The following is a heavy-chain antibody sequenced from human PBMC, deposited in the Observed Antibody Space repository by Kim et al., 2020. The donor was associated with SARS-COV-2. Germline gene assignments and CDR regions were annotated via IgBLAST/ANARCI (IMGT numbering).Heavy chain of an antibody. Sequence: SETLSLTCTVSGGSISSGGYYWSWIRQHPGKGLEWIGYIYYSGSTYYNPSLKSRVTISVDTSKNQFSLKLSSVTAADTAVYYCARAIFPPGAGGFDPWGQGTLVTVSS. CDR2: IYYSGST. V-gene: IGHV4-31*03. D-gene: IGHD3-3*02. CDR1: GGSISSGGYY. J-gene: IGHJ5*02. CDR3: ARAIFPPGAGGFDP.